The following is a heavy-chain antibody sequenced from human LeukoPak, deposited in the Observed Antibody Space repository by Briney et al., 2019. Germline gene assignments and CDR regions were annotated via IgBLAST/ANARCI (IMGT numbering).Heavy chain of an antibody. V-gene: IGHV3-23*01. Sequence: GGSLRLSCAASGFTFSAYAMSWVRQAPGKGLEWVSAASGSGGTTYYADSVMGRFTISRDNSKNTLYLQMNSLRAEDTAVYYCAKGAKWELPLDYWGQGTLVTVSS. CDR3: AKGAKWELPLDY. CDR1: GFTFSAYA. D-gene: IGHD1-26*01. J-gene: IGHJ4*02. CDR2: ASGSGGTT.